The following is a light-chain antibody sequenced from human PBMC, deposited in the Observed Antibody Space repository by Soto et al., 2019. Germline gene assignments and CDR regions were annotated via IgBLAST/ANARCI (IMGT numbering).Light chain of an antibody. CDR3: QQYNNWPPIT. CDR2: GAS. J-gene: IGKJ5*01. Sequence: EIVLTQSPGTLSLSPGERATLCCRASQSIGNSYLAWYQQKPGQAPRLLIYGASSRATGIPDRFSGSGSGTEFTLTISSLQSEDFAVYYCQQYNNWPPITFGQGTRLEIK. CDR1: QSIGNSY. V-gene: IGKV3-20*01.